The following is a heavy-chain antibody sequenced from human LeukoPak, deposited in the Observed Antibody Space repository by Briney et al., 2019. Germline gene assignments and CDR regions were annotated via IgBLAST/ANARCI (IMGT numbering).Heavy chain of an antibody. CDR3: ANGDYREF. D-gene: IGHD4-17*01. CDR1: GFTFSTYT. V-gene: IGHV3-21*01. CDR2: IGGSYTNT. J-gene: IGHJ4*02. Sequence: GGSLRLSCAASGFTFSTYTMNWVRQAPGKGLEWVSSIGGSYTNTHYADSVKGRFTISRDNAKNSLYLQMNSLRADDTAVYYCANGDYREFWGQGTLVTVSS.